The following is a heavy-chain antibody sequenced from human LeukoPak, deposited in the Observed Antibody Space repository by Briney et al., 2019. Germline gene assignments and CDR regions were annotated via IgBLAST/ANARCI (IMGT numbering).Heavy chain of an antibody. D-gene: IGHD3-10*01. CDR3: ARVSSPRRGLLWFGELPDY. Sequence: SETLSLTCTVSGYSISSGYYWGWIRPPPGKGLEWIGSIYHSGSTYYNPSLKSRVTISVDTSKNQFSLKLSSVTAADTAVYYCARVSSPRRGLLWFGELPDYWGQGTLVTVSS. CDR2: IYHSGST. J-gene: IGHJ4*02. CDR1: GYSISSGYY. V-gene: IGHV4-38-2*02.